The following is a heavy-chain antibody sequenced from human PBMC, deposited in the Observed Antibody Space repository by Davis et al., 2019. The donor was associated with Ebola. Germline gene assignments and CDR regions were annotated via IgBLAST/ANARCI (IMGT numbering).Heavy chain of an antibody. Sequence: PGGSLRLSCAASGFTFSSYWMSWVRQAPGKGLERVANIKQDGSEKYYVDSVKGRFTISRDNAKNSLYLQMNSLRAEDTAVYYCARPGGDYGDYRGGFDYWGQGTLVTVSS. J-gene: IGHJ4*02. CDR2: IKQDGSEK. CDR1: GFTFSSYW. CDR3: ARPGGDYGDYRGGFDY. D-gene: IGHD4-17*01. V-gene: IGHV3-7*01.